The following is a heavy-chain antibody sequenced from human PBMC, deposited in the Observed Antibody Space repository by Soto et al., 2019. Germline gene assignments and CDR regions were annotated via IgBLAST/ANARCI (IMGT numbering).Heavy chain of an antibody. CDR3: STGNYGSLGI. CDR1: GFSFNIAW. Sequence: EVQLVESGGGLVKPGGSLRLSCAASGFSFNIAWMNWVRQAPGEGLEWVGRVKSKNSGGTTEYAAPVKTRFTISRDDSKNMLYQQMNSLKTEDTAVYYCSTGNYGSLGIWGQGTLVTVSS. CDR2: VKSKNSGGTT. V-gene: IGHV3-15*07. J-gene: IGHJ4*02. D-gene: IGHD3-10*01.